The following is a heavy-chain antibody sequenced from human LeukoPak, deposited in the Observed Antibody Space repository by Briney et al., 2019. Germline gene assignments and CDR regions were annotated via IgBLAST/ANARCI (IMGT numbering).Heavy chain of an antibody. V-gene: IGHV3-23*01. Sequence: GGSLRLSCAASGFTFNTFAMNWVRQAAGKGLEWVSSISGNGGSEYCADSVKGRFTISRDNSRSSVYLQMNSLGAEDTAIYYCAKDLLGYSRPIDSWGQGTLVTVSS. CDR3: AKDLLGYSRPIDS. CDR2: ISGNGGSE. D-gene: IGHD2-15*01. J-gene: IGHJ4*02. CDR1: GFTFNTFA.